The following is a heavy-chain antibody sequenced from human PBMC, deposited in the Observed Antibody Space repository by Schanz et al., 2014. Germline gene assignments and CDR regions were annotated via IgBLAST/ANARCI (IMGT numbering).Heavy chain of an antibody. V-gene: IGHV3-30*03. J-gene: IGHJ4*02. Sequence: QVQLVESGGGVVQPGRSLRLSCAVSGFTFSSYGMHWVRQAPGKGLEWVSLISDDGSNKHYADSVKGRFTISRDNSKKTLYVQMNSLRAEDAGVYYCARQRPSGYALDSWGQGTLVTVSS. D-gene: IGHD5-12*01. CDR2: ISDDGSNK. CDR1: GFTFSSYG. CDR3: ARQRPSGYALDS.